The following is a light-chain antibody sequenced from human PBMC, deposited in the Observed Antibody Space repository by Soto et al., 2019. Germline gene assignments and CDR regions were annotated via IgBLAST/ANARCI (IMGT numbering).Light chain of an antibody. Sequence: QTVVTQPPSVSGAPGQRVTISCTGSSSNIGADYDIHWYQHLPGTAPKLLIYANINRPSGVPDRFSGSKSGTSASLAITELQAEDEADYYCRSYAGNSNWVFGGGTKLTVL. CDR3: RSYAGNSNWV. CDR1: SSNIGADYD. CDR2: ANI. J-gene: IGLJ3*02. V-gene: IGLV1-40*01.